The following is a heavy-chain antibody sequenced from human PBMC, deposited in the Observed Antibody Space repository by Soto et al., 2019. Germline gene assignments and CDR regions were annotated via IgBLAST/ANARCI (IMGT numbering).Heavy chain of an antibody. CDR2: IYYSGST. CDR3: ARSGLREEYYFDS. Sequence: QVQLQASGPGLVKPSETLSLTCTVSGGSISRYYWNWIRQSPGKGLECIGYIYYSGSTKYNPALKSRVTISIDTSKTHFSLDLNSVTAAETAVYYCARSGLREEYYFDSWGQGTLVTVSS. D-gene: IGHD4-17*01. CDR1: GGSISRYY. J-gene: IGHJ4*02. V-gene: IGHV4-59*01.